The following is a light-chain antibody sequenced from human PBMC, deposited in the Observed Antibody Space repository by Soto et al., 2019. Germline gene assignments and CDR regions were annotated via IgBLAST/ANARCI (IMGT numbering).Light chain of an antibody. Sequence: DIVLTQSPLSLPVAPGEPASISCRSSQSLLHYSGYNYLERYLQQPGQSTQLLIQLGSMRSSGVPDRFSGSGAGTDFTLNISRVEAEDGGVYVCMHVLQTPASFGPGTKVDI. V-gene: IGKV2-28*01. CDR3: MHVLQTPAS. CDR2: LGS. CDR1: QSLLHYSGYNY. J-gene: IGKJ3*01.